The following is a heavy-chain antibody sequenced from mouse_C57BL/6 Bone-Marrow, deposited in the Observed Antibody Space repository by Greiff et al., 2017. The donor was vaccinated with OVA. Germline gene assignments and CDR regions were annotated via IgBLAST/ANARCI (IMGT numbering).Heavy chain of an antibody. V-gene: IGHV1-81*01. Sequence: VQLQQSGAELARPGASVKLSCKASGYTFTSYGISWVKQRTGQGLEWIGEIYPRSGNTYYNEKFKGKATLTADKSSSTVYMELSRLTSEDSAVYFCARHERGIYYDYAFMDYWGQGTSVTVSS. D-gene: IGHD2-4*01. J-gene: IGHJ4*01. CDR3: ARHERGIYYDYAFMDY. CDR1: GYTFTSYG. CDR2: IYPRSGNT.